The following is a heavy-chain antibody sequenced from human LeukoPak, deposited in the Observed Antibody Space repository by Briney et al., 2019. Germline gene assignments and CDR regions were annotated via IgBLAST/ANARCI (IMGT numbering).Heavy chain of an antibody. V-gene: IGHV1-8*01. CDR1: GYTFTSYD. D-gene: IGHD4-17*01. Sequence: GASVKVSCKASGYTFTSYDINWVRQATGQGLEWMGWMNPNSGNTGYAQKFQGRVTMTRNTSISTAYMELSSLRSEDTAVYYCARDGSSPDYGAHYYYYGMDVWGQGTTVTVSS. J-gene: IGHJ6*02. CDR2: MNPNSGNT. CDR3: ARDGSSPDYGAHYYYYGMDV.